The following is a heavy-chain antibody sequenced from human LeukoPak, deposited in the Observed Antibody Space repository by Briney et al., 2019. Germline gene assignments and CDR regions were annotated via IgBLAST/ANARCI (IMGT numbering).Heavy chain of an antibody. CDR2: IYYSGST. CDR3: ARGGYYDSSGYFVFDY. CDR1: GGSISSYY. Sequence: PSETLSLTCTVSGGSISSYYWSWIRQPPGKGLEWIGYIYYSGSTNYNPSLKSRVTISVDTSKNQFSLKLSSVTAADTAVYYCARGGYYDSSGYFVFDYWGQGTLVTVSS. V-gene: IGHV4-59*08. D-gene: IGHD3-22*01. J-gene: IGHJ4*02.